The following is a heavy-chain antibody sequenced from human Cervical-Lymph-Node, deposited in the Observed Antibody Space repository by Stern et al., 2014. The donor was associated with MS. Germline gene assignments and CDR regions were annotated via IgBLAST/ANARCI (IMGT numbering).Heavy chain of an antibody. Sequence: EVQLVESGGGLVKPGGSLRLSCAASGFTLSNAWMSWVRQAPGKGLEWVGRIKTKTDGETTDYAAPVKGRFTISRDDSKNTLYLQMNSLKTEDTAVYYCTSAYTSGWKSQFDYWGQGALVAVSS. CDR3: TSAYTSGWKSQFDY. CDR2: IKTKTDGETT. V-gene: IGHV3-15*01. J-gene: IGHJ4*02. D-gene: IGHD6-19*01. CDR1: GFTLSNAW.